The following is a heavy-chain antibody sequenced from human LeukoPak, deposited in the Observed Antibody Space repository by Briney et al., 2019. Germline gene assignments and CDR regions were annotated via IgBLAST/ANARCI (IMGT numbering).Heavy chain of an antibody. V-gene: IGHV3-23*01. CDR3: AKGILSPVIVPFDF. CDR2: ISTSGGST. CDR1: GFTFSSYA. J-gene: IGHJ4*02. Sequence: GGSLRLSCAASGFTFSSYAVTWVRQAPGKGLEWVSAISTSGGSTFYADSVKGRFTISRDNSKNTLYLQMNSLRAEDTAVYYCAKGILSPVIVPFDFWGQGTLVTASS. D-gene: IGHD2-15*01.